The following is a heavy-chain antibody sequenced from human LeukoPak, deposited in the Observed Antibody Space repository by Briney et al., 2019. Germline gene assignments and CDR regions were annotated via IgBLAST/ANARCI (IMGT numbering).Heavy chain of an antibody. CDR1: GGSFSGYY. CDR3: ARGVPNTYRTRYYGSESLPI. J-gene: IGHJ3*02. Sequence: PSETLSLTCAVYGGSFSGYYWSWIRQPPGKGLEWIGEINHSGSTNYNPSLKSRVTISVDTSKNQFSLKLSSVTAADTAVYYCARGVPNTYRTRYYGSESLPIWGQGTMVTVSS. D-gene: IGHD3-10*01. V-gene: IGHV4-34*01. CDR2: INHSGST.